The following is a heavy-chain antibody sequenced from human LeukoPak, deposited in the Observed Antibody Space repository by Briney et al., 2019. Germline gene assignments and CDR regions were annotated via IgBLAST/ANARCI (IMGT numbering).Heavy chain of an antibody. D-gene: IGHD6-13*01. J-gene: IGHJ4*02. CDR2: IKEDGSEK. CDR3: ARDKTYSSSWYGYDY. V-gene: IGHV3-7*03. Sequence: GGSLRLSCAASEFTFSSYWMSWVRQAPGKGLEWVANIKEDGSEKYYVDSVEGRFTISRDNARNSLYLQMNSLRAEDTAVYYCARDKTYSSSWYGYDYWGQGTLVTVSS. CDR1: EFTFSSYW.